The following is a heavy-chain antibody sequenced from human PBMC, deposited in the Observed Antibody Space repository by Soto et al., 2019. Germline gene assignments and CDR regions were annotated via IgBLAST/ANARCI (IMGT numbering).Heavy chain of an antibody. V-gene: IGHV3-21*01. Sequence: PGGSLRLSCAASGFTFSSYSMNWVRQAPGKGLEWVSSISSSSSYIYYADSVKGRFTISRDNAKNSLYLQMNSLRAEDTAVYYCARTLIAVAGIRNEYYYYYGMDVWGQGTTVTVSS. D-gene: IGHD6-19*01. CDR1: GFTFSSYS. J-gene: IGHJ6*02. CDR2: ISSSSSYI. CDR3: ARTLIAVAGIRNEYYYYYGMDV.